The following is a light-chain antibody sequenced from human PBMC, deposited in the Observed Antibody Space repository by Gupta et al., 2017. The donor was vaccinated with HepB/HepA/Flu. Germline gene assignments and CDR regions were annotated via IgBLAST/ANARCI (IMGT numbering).Light chain of an antibody. CDR2: TAS. V-gene: IGKV1-39*01. J-gene: IGKJ1*01. CDR1: QSIGNY. CDR3: QQSYTVPWT. Sequence: DIQMTQSPSSLSASVGDRVTITCRASQSIGNYLNWYQKKQGKAPTLLIFTASSLVSGVPSRFSGRGSGTEFTLTINILQPEDFATYFCQQSYTVPWTFGQGTKVEIK.